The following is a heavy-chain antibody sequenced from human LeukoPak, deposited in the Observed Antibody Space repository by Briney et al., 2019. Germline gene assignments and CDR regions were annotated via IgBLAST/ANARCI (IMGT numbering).Heavy chain of an antibody. CDR3: ARVPSMVRGVVNYGMDV. CDR2: VNPNSGDT. V-gene: IGHV1-2*02. CDR1: GYSFTGYF. Sequence: ASVKVSCKTSGYSFTGYFMHWVRQAPGQGLEWMGWVNPNSGDTKYAQKFQGRVTMTRDTSINTAYMELRRLTSDDTAVYYCARVPSMVRGVVNYGMDVWGQGTTVTVSS. J-gene: IGHJ6*02. D-gene: IGHD3-10*01.